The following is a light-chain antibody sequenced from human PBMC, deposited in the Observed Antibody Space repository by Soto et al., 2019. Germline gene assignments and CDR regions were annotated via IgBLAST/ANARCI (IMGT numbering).Light chain of an antibody. CDR1: SSNIGAGYD. CDR3: QSYDTRLSATI. V-gene: IGLV1-40*01. Sequence: QSVLTQPPSVSGAPGQGVTISCTGSSSNIGAGYDVHWYQQVPGTAPKFLISDRGYRPSGVPARFSVSKSGTSASLAITGLQSEDEADYYCQSYDTRLSATIFGGGTKVTVL. CDR2: DRG. J-gene: IGLJ2*01.